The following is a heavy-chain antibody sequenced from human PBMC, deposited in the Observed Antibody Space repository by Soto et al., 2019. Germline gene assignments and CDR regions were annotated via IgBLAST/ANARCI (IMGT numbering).Heavy chain of an antibody. V-gene: IGHV1-2*04. CDR1: GYTFTGYY. Sequence: GASVKVSCKASGYTFTGYYMHWVRQAPGQGLEWMGWINPNSGGTNYAQKFQGWVTMTRDTSISTAYMELSRLRSDDTAVYYCARSYSTGWYRFSSYYYGMDVWGQGTTVTVSS. CDR2: INPNSGGT. D-gene: IGHD6-19*01. CDR3: ARSYSTGWYRFSSYYYGMDV. J-gene: IGHJ6*02.